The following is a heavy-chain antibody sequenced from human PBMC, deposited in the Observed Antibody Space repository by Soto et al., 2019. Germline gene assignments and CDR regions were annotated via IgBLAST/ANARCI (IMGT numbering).Heavy chain of an antibody. J-gene: IGHJ5*02. CDR3: VRDRGSGWMYKWFAP. V-gene: IGHV4-30-4*01. CDR1: GDSVSSADYY. Sequence: QVQLQESGPGLVRPSQTLSLTCTVSGDSVSSADYYWSWIRQPHGGDLEWIGQINYRGSTYYKASLKSRVTISGDTSKNQVSRNLNSVTPADTAVYYGVRDRGSGWMYKWFAPWVQGIQVTVSS. CDR2: INYRGST. D-gene: IGHD6-19*01.